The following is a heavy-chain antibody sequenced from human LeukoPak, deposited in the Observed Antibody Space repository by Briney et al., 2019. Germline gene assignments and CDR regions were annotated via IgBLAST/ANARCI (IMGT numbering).Heavy chain of an antibody. V-gene: IGHV1-2*02. CDR3: ARVVPGHYCSSTSCYKSRYMDV. J-gene: IGHJ6*03. D-gene: IGHD2-2*02. CDR2: INPNSGGT. CDR1: GGTFSSYA. Sequence: ASVKVSCKASGGTFSSYAISWVRQAPGQGLEWMGWINPNSGGTNYAQKFQGRVTVTRDTSISTAYMELSRLRSDDTAVYYCARVVPGHYCSSTSCYKSRYMDVWGKGTTVSVSS.